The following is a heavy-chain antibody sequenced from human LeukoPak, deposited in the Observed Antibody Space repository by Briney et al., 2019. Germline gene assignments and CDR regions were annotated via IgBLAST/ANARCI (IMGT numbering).Heavy chain of an antibody. CDR1: GFTFSDYY. CDR3: ARKVGSILVAHWFDP. D-gene: IGHD2-21*01. V-gene: IGHV3-11*01. CDR2: ISSSGSTI. J-gene: IGHJ5*02. Sequence: PGGSLRLSCAASGFTFSDYYMSWIRQAPGKGLEWVSYISSSGSTIYYADSVKGRFTISRDNAKNSLYLQMNSLRAEDTAVYYCARKVGSILVAHWFDPWGQGTLVTVSS.